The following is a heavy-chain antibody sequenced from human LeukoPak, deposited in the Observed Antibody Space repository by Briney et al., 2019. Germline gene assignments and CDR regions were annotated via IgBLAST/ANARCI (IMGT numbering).Heavy chain of an antibody. D-gene: IGHD3-9*01. V-gene: IGHV3-48*01. CDR1: GFTFSVYS. CDR3: ARSTDWYADY. Sequence: GGSLRLSCAASGFTFSVYSMNWVRQAPGKGLEWISYITGSTTTIYYADSVRGRFTISRDNAKNSLYLQLNSLRPDDTAVYYCARSTDWYADYWGRGTLVTVSS. CDR2: ITGSTTTI. J-gene: IGHJ4*02.